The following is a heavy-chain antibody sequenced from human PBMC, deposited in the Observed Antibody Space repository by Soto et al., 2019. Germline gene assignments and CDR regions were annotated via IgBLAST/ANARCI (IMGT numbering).Heavy chain of an antibody. Sequence: AGGSLRLSGTASGFTFSSCARRWVRQAPGKGLEWVSTISGNSGKTNYAESVKGRLSICRDNSKNTVHLQLDSLRAEDTAVYFCAKLGFVLMELYYFHKCGHGPLVTVSS. D-gene: IGHD2-8*01. CDR3: AKLGFVLMELYYFHK. J-gene: IGHJ4*01. CDR2: ISGNSGKT. CDR1: GFTFSSCA. V-gene: IGHV3-23*01.